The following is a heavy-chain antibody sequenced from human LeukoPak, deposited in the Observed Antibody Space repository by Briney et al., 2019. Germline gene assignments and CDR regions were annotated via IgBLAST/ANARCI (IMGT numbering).Heavy chain of an antibody. CDR2: IIPIFGTA. CDR1: GGTFSSYA. J-gene: IGHJ5*02. V-gene: IGHV1-69*06. D-gene: IGHD3-10*01. CDR3: ASMASSGSYHWFDP. Sequence: GSSVKVSCKASGGTFSSYAISWVRQAPGQGLEWMGGIIPIFGTANYAQKFQGRVTLIADKSTSTAYMELSSLRSEDTAIYYCASMASSGSYHWFDPWGQGTLVTVSS.